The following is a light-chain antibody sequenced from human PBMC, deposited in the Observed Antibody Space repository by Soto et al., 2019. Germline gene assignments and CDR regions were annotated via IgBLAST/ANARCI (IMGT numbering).Light chain of an antibody. V-gene: IGKV1-5*03. Sequence: DIQMTQSPSTLSTSVGDRVTIACRASQSISSWLAWYQQKPGKAPNLLIYEASNLGSGVPSRFSGSGSGTEFTLTIISLQPDDFATYFCQQYHSYPVTFGQGTKLEIK. CDR1: QSISSW. CDR2: EAS. J-gene: IGKJ2*01. CDR3: QQYHSYPVT.